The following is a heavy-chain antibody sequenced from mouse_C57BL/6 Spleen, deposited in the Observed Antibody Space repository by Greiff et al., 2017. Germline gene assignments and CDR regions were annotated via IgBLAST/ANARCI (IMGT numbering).Heavy chain of an antibody. CDR3: TRGDWDY. V-gene: IGHV1-15*01. CDR2: IDPETVGT. J-gene: IGHJ2*01. D-gene: IGHD3-3*01. CDR1: GYTFTDYE. Sequence: QVQLQQSGAELVRPGASVTLSCKASGYTFTDYEMHWVKQTPVHGLEWIGAIDPETVGTAYNQKFKGKAILTADKSSSTAYMELRSLTSEDSAVYYCTRGDWDYWGQGTTLTVSS.